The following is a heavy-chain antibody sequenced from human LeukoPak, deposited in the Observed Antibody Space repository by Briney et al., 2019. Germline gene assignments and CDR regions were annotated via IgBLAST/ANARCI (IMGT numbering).Heavy chain of an antibody. CDR2: ISGTGGNT. CDR3: AKDRLGTLGVVIQDY. V-gene: IGHV3-23*01. Sequence: GGSLRLSCAASGFTFSSYAMSWVRQAPGKGLEWVAAISGTGGNTYYADSVKGRIIISRDNSKRTLHLQMNSLRAEDTAVYYCAKDRLGTLGVVIQDYWGQGTLVTVSS. D-gene: IGHD3-3*01. CDR1: GFTFSSYA. J-gene: IGHJ4*02.